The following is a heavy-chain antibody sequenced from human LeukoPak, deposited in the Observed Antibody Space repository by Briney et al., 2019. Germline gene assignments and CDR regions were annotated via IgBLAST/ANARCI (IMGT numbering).Heavy chain of an antibody. J-gene: IGHJ4*02. Sequence: GGSLRLSCAASGFTVSSNYMSWVRQAPGKGLEWVSVIYSGGSTYYADSVKGRFTISSDNSKNTLYLQMNSLRAEDTAVYYCALPRYGSGSYTDYWGQGTLVTVSS. CDR2: IYSGGST. V-gene: IGHV3-53*01. D-gene: IGHD3-10*01. CDR1: GFTVSSNY. CDR3: ALPRYGSGSYTDY.